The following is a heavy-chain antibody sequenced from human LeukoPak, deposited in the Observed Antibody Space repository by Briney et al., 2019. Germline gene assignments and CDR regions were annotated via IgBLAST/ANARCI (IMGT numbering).Heavy chain of an antibody. Sequence: SETLSLTCTVSGGSISSSSYYWGWIRQPPGKGLEWIGSIYYSGSTYYNPSLKSRVTISVDTSKNQFSLKLSSVTAADTAVYYCARVVRGVNPDYWGQGTLVTVSS. J-gene: IGHJ4*02. CDR1: GGSISSSSYY. CDR3: ARVVRGVNPDY. CDR2: IYYSGST. D-gene: IGHD3-10*01. V-gene: IGHV4-39*07.